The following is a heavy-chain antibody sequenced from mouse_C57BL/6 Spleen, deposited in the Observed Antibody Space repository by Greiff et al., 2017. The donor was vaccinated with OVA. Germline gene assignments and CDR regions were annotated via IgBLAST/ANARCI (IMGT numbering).Heavy chain of an antibody. CDR1: GYTFTDYY. J-gene: IGHJ2*01. CDR3: ARKANWEYFDY. CDR2: INPNNGGT. D-gene: IGHD4-1*01. V-gene: IGHV1-26*01. Sequence: EVQLQQSGPELVKPGASVKISCKASGYTFTDYYMNWVKQSHGKSLEWIGDINPNNGGTSYNQKFKGKATLTVDKSSSTAYMELRSLTSEDSAVYYCARKANWEYFDYWGQGTTLTVSS.